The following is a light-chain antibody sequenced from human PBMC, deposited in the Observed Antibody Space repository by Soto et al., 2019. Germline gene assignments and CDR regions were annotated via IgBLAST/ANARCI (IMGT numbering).Light chain of an antibody. CDR2: KVS. CDR1: QVVVYRNGNTF. V-gene: IGKV2-30*01. CDR3: LQYTXWPHP. J-gene: IGKJ2*01. Sequence: DVVMAQSPLSLPVTLLQPSSISCRSTQVVVYRNGNTFLDWFFQRPGQSPRRLIYKVSNRDSGVPDRFSGSRSGTDFKLHISRVEAEDVGIYECLQYTXWPHPFGQGTKXXXK.